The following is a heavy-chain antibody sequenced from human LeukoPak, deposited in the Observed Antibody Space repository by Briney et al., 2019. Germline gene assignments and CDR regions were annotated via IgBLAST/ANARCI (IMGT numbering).Heavy chain of an antibody. V-gene: IGHV3-53*01. D-gene: IGHD6-6*01. CDR3: ARLLAARPPGALDY. Sequence: HPGGSLRLSCAASGFTVSSNYMSWVRQAPGKGLEWVSVIYSGGSTYYADSVKGRFTISRDNSKNTLYLQMNSLRAEDTAVYYCARLLAARPPGALDYWGQGTLVTVSS. CDR1: GFTVSSNY. J-gene: IGHJ4*02. CDR2: IYSGGST.